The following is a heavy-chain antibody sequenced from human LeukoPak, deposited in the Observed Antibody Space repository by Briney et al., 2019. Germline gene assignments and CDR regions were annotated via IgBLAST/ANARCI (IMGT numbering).Heavy chain of an antibody. D-gene: IGHD3-10*02. J-gene: IGHJ6*04. Sequence: GGSLRLSCTASGFTFGDYAMSWVRQAPGKGLEWVSAISGSGGSTYYADSVKGRFTISRDNSKNTLYLQMNSLRAEDTAVYYCAELGITMIGGVWGKGTTVTISS. V-gene: IGHV3-23*01. CDR2: ISGSGGST. CDR3: AELGITMIGGV. CDR1: GFTFGDYA.